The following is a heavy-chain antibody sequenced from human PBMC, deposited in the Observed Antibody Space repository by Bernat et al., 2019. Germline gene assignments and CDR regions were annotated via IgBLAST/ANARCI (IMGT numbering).Heavy chain of an antibody. CDR3: GRQYYFDY. D-gene: IGHD2/OR15-2a*01. CDR1: GFTFGDYD. CDR2: IRSKAYVGKP. V-gene: IGHV3-49*04. J-gene: IGHJ4*02. Sequence: EVQLVESGGGLVQPGRSLRLSCTASGFTFGDYDVSWVRQAPGKGLEWVGCIRSKAYVGKPEYAASVKGRLNIARDDSISIAYLQMNSLKTDDTAVYYCGRQYYFDYWGQGTLVTVSS.